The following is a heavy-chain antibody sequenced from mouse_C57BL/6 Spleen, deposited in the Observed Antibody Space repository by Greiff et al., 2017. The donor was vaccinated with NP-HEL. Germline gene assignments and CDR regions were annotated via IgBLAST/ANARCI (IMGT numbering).Heavy chain of an antibody. CDR3: ASVLLRSFAY. CDR2: INPNIGGT. D-gene: IGHD1-1*01. J-gene: IGHJ3*01. CDR1: GYTFTDYN. V-gene: IGHV1-18*01. Sequence: EVQLQQSGPELVKPGASVKIPCKASGYTFTDYNMDWVKQSHGKSLEWIGDINPNIGGTIYNQKFKGKATLTVDKSSSTAYMELRSLTSEDTAVYYCASVLLRSFAYWGQGTLVTVSA.